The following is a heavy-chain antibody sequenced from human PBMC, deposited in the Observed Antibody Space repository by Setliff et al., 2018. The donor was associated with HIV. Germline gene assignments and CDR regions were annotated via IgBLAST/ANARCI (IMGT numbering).Heavy chain of an antibody. D-gene: IGHD6-6*01. V-gene: IGHV4-61*09. CDR1: GGSISSGTSY. CDR2: IYTSGST. Sequence: KPSETLSLTCTVSGGSISSGTSYWSWIRQPAGKGLEWIGHIYTSGSTNYNPSLRSRVTISVDKSKNQFSLKLNSVTAADTAVYYCARMESTRPPTGLDYWGQGALVTVSS. CDR3: ARMESTRPPTGLDY. J-gene: IGHJ4*02.